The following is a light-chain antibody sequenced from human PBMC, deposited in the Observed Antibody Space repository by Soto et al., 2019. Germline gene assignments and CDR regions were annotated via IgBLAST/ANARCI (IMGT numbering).Light chain of an antibody. CDR2: EGS. J-gene: IGLJ3*02. Sequence: QSVLTQPASVSGSPGQSITISCTGTSSDVGSYNLVSWYQHHPGKAPKLMIYEGSKRPSGVSNRFSGSKSGNTASLTISGLQAEDEADYCCCSYAGSWVFGGGTKLTVL. CDR1: SSDVGSYNL. V-gene: IGLV2-23*01. CDR3: CSYAGSWV.